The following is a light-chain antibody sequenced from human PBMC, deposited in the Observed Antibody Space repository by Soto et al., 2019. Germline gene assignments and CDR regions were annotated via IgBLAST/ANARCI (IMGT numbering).Light chain of an antibody. CDR1: SSDVGDYNY. CDR3: SSYTSSNTLI. J-gene: IGLJ2*01. CDR2: EVS. V-gene: IGLV2-14*01. Sequence: QSALTQPASVSASPGQSITISCTGTSSDVGDYNYVSWYQQHPGKAPELMIYEVSNRPSGVSNRFSGSKSGNTASLTISGLQAEDEADYYCSSYTSSNTLIFGGGTKLTVL.